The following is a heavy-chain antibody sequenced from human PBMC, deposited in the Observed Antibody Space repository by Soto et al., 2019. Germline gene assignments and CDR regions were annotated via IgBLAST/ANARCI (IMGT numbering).Heavy chain of an antibody. D-gene: IGHD3-3*01. V-gene: IGHV4-59*01. CDR1: GGSISNYY. J-gene: IGHJ5*02. CDR2: FYNSEST. CDR3: ARLYYDFWSGYYFYNWFDP. Sequence: SETLSLTCTVSGGSISNYYCSWIRQPPGKGLEWIGYFYNSESTNYNPSLQSRVTISGDTSKNQFSLKLSSVTAADTAVYYCARLYYDFWSGYYFYNWFDPWGQGTLVTVSS.